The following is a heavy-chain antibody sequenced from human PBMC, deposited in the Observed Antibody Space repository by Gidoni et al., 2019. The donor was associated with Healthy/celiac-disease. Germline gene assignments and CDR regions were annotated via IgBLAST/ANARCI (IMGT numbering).Heavy chain of an antibody. Sequence: EVQLVESGGGLVQPGGSLRLSCSASGFNFSSYAMHWVRQAPGKGLEYVSASSSNGGSTYYADSVKGRFTISRDNSKNTLYLQMSSLRAEDTAVYYCVKGYGGNSGGAFDIWGQGTMVTVSS. D-gene: IGHD4-17*01. CDR1: GFNFSSYA. CDR3: VKGYGGNSGGAFDI. J-gene: IGHJ3*02. V-gene: IGHV3-64D*06. CDR2: SSSNGGST.